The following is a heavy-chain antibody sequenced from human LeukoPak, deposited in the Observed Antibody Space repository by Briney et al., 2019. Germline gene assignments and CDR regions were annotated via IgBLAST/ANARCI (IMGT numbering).Heavy chain of an antibody. CDR1: GYTFTSYD. J-gene: IGHJ5*02. Sequence: GASVKDSCKASGYTFTSYDINWVRQATGQGLEWMGWMNPNSGNTGYAQKFQGRVTMTRNTSISTAYMELSRLTSDDTAVYYCARASFWESPINWFAPWGQGTLVTVSS. CDR2: MNPNSGNT. V-gene: IGHV1-8*01. CDR3: ARASFWESPINWFAP. D-gene: IGHD3-16*01.